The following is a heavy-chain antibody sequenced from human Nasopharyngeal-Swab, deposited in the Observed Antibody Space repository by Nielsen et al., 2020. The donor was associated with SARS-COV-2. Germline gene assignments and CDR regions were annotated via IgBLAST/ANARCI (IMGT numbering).Heavy chain of an antibody. D-gene: IGHD1-7*01. V-gene: IGHV3-64D*06. CDR3: VKDLRGNYAFDI. J-gene: IGHJ3*02. Sequence: GGSLRLSCSASGFTFSIYAMHWVRQAPGKGLEYVSTINDYEDRLYYADSVKGRFTISRDNSKNTLYLQMSSLRAEDTAVYWCVKDLRGNYAFDIGGQGTMVTVSS. CDR1: GFTFSIYA. CDR2: INDYEDRL.